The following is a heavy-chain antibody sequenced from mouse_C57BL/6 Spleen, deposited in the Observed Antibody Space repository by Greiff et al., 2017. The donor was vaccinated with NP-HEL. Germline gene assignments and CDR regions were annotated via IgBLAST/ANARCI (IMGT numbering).Heavy chain of an antibody. J-gene: IGHJ1*03. CDR1: GYTFTSYW. Sequence: QVQLKQPGAELVKPGASVKLSCKASGYTFTSYWMQWVKQRPGQGLEWIGEIDPSDSYTNYNQKFKGKATLTVDTSSSTAYMQLSSLTSEDSAVYYCARDIYYYGSSYRYFDVWGTGTTVTVSS. CDR2: IDPSDSYT. D-gene: IGHD1-1*01. V-gene: IGHV1-50*01. CDR3: ARDIYYYGSSYRYFDV.